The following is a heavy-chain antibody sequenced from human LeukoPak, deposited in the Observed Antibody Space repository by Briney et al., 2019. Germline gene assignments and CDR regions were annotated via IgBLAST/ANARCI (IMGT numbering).Heavy chain of an antibody. J-gene: IGHJ1*01. D-gene: IGHD3-22*01. Sequence: PSETLSLTCTVSGASISSSYCTWIRQPAGEGLEWIGRISTGGSTTYNPSFKSRVTMSVDTSKNQFSLNLTSVTAADTAVYYCARLDYYDNWGQGTLVTVSS. CDR3: ARLDYYDN. V-gene: IGHV4-4*07. CDR1: GASISSSY. CDR2: ISTGGST.